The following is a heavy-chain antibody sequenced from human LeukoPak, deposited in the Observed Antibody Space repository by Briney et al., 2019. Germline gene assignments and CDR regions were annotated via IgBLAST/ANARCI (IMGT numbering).Heavy chain of an antibody. Sequence: GGSLRLSCAASGFTFSSYAMSWVRQAPGKGLEWVSAISGSGGSTYYADSVKGRFTISRDNSKNTLYLQMNSLRAEDTAVYYCAKDSKILRYFDWIRRFDPWGQGTLVTVSS. CDR2: ISGSGGST. J-gene: IGHJ5*02. D-gene: IGHD3-9*01. V-gene: IGHV3-23*01. CDR1: GFTFSSYA. CDR3: AKDSKILRYFDWIRRFDP.